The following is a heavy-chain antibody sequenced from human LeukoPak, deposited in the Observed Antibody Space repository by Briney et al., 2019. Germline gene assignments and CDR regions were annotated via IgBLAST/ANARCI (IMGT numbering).Heavy chain of an antibody. CDR3: AKDVAVAGTGAFDI. J-gene: IGHJ3*02. V-gene: IGHV3-43*02. D-gene: IGHD6-19*01. Sequence: ISGDGGSTYYAYSVKGRFTISRDNSKNSLYLQMNSLRTEDTALYYCAKDVAVAGTGAFDIWGQGTMVTVSS. CDR2: ISGDGGST.